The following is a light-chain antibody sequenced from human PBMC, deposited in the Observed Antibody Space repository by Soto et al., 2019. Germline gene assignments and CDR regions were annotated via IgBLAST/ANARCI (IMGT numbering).Light chain of an antibody. CDR1: QSVSSN. Sequence: EIVMTQSPATLSVSPGERATLSCRASQSVSSNLAWYQQKPGQAPRLLLYGVSTRATGIPARFSGSGYGTEFTLTISSLQSEDFAMYYCQQYNNWPSTFGPGTKVDFK. V-gene: IGKV3D-15*01. CDR2: GVS. CDR3: QQYNNWPST. J-gene: IGKJ3*01.